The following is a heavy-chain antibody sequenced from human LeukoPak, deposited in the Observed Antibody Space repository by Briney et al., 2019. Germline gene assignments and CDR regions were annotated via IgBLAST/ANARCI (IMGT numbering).Heavy chain of an antibody. Sequence: PGGSLRLSCAASGFTFSSYGMHWVRQAPGKGPEWVAFIRYDESNQYYADSVKGRLTISRDNSKNTLYLQMNSLRPEDTAVYYCAKDSSKWAFDYWGQGTLVTVSS. CDR3: AKDSSKWAFDY. CDR1: GFTFSSYG. CDR2: IRYDESNQ. J-gene: IGHJ4*02. V-gene: IGHV3-30*02. D-gene: IGHD1-26*01.